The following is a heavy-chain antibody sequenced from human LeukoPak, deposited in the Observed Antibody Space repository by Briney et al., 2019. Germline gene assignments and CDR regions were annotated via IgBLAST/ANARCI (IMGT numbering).Heavy chain of an antibody. CDR2: INHSGST. D-gene: IGHD6-6*01. CDR1: GGSISSSIYY. V-gene: IGHV4-39*07. CDR3: ARSRGRQLALLDY. J-gene: IGHJ4*02. Sequence: PSETLSLTCIVSGGSISSSIYYWAWVRQPPGKGLEWIGEINHSGSTNYNPSLKSRVTISVDTSKNQFSLKLSSVTAADTAVYYCARSRGRQLALLDYWGQGTLVTVSS.